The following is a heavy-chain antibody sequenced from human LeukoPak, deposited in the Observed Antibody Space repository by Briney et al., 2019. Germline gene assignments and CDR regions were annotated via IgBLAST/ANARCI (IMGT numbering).Heavy chain of an antibody. D-gene: IGHD6-6*01. CDR1: GFTFDDYG. CDR2: INWNGGST. J-gene: IGHJ4*02. V-gene: IGHV3-20*04. CDR3: ARVYSSSIPDY. Sequence: GGSLRLSCAASGFTFDDYGMSWVRQAPGKGLELVSGINWNGGSTGYADSVKGRFTISRDNAKNSLYLQMNSLRAEDTAVYYCARVYSSSIPDYWGQGTLVTVSS.